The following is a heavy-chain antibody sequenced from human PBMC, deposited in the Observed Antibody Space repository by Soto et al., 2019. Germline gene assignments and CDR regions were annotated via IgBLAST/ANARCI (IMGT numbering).Heavy chain of an antibody. CDR3: ARRHAPRYTTGNNHFDF. CDR2: IYHSGSA. J-gene: IGHJ4*02. CDR1: GGSISSGGHY. D-gene: IGHD1-1*01. Sequence: PSETLSLTCTVSGGSISSGGHYWNWIRQHPGKGLEWIGYIYHSGSAYYNPSLKSRVTISVDTSKNQFSLNLRSVTAADTAVYYCARRHAPRYTTGNNHFDFWGQGSLVTVSS. V-gene: IGHV4-31*03.